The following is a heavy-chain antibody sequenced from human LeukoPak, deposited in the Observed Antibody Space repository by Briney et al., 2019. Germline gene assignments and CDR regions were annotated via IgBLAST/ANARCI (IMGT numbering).Heavy chain of an antibody. J-gene: IGHJ4*02. CDR3: AKDGVTPYYFDY. D-gene: IGHD2-8*01. CDR1: GFTFSSYG. V-gene: IGHV3-30*02. CDR2: IRYDGSNK. Sequence: PGGSLRLSCAASGFTFSSYGVHWVRQAPGKGLEWVAFIRYDGSNKYYADSVKGRFTISRDNSKNTLYLQMNSLRAEDTAVYYCAKDGVTPYYFDYWGQGTLVTVSS.